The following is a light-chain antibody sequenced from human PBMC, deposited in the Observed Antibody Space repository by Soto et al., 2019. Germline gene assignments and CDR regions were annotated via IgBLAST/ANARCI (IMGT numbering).Light chain of an antibody. CDR2: ANS. V-gene: IGLV1-40*01. J-gene: IGLJ1*01. Sequence: QSVLTQPPSVSGAPGQRVTISCTGSSSNIGAGYDVHWYQQFPGTAPKLLIYANSNRPSGVPDRFSGSKSGTSASLAITGLQAEDEADYYCQSYDSSLSPYVFGTGTKVTVL. CDR1: SSNIGAGYD. CDR3: QSYDSSLSPYV.